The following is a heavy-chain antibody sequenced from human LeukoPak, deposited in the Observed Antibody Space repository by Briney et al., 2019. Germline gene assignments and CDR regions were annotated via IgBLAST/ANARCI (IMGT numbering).Heavy chain of an antibody. D-gene: IGHD3-10*01. CDR1: GFTFSSYA. Sequence: GGSLRLSCACSGFTFSSYAMSGVRQAPGRGVEWVSAISDSGGSTYYADSVKGRFTISRDNSKNTLYLQMNSLRAEDTAVYYCAKDRMWPVRGVIIRYYGMDVWGQGTTVTVSS. CDR3: AKDRMWPVRGVIIRYYGMDV. J-gene: IGHJ6*02. V-gene: IGHV3-23*01. CDR2: ISDSGGST.